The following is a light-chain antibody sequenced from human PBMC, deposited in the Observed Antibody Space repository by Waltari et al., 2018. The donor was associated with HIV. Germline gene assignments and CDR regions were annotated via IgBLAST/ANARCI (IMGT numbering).Light chain of an antibody. V-gene: IGLV2-14*03. CDR3: SSYTSSSTYV. CDR2: DVS. Sequence: QSALPQPASVSGSPGQSITISCPGTTSDVGGYRYVSWYQQHPGKAPKLMIYDVSKRPSGVSNRFSGSKSGNTASLTISGLQAEDEADYYCSSYTSSSTYVFGTGTKVTVL. J-gene: IGLJ1*01. CDR1: TSDVGGYRY.